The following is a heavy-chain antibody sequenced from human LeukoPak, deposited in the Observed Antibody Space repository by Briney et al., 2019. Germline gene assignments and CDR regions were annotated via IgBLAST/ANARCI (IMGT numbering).Heavy chain of an antibody. D-gene: IGHD6-19*01. CDR2: INSDVSNT. Sequence: GGTLRLSCAASGFSFSSHGMSWARQAPGKGLVWVSRINSDVSNTSYADSMKGRFTISRDNAKSTLYLQMNSLRDEDTAVYYCARGGYSSGWYGASDYYYYMDVWGKGTTVTVSS. CDR3: ARGGYSSGWYGASDYYYYMDV. J-gene: IGHJ6*03. CDR1: GFSFSSHG. V-gene: IGHV3-74*01.